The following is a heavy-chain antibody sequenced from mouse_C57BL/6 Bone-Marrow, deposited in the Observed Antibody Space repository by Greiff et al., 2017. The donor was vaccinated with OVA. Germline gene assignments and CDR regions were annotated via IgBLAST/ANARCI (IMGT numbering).Heavy chain of an antibody. CDR3: AVAVITTVVPYWYFDV. D-gene: IGHD1-1*02. J-gene: IGHJ1*03. CDR1: GYTFTSYG. Sequence: QVQLQQSGAELARPGASVKLSCKASGYTFTSYGISWVKQRTGPGLEWIGEIYPRSGNTYYNEKFKGKATLTADKSSSTAYMELRSLASEDSAVYFCAVAVITTVVPYWYFDVWGTGTTVTVSS. V-gene: IGHV1-81*01. CDR2: IYPRSGNT.